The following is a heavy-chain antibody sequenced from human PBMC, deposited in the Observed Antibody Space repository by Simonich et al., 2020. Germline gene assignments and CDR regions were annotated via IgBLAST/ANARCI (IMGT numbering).Heavy chain of an antibody. V-gene: IGHV1-2*02. J-gene: IGHJ3*02. CDR3: ARARLYSSSHAFDI. Sequence: QVQLVQSGAEVKKPGASVKVSCKASGYTFTGYYMHWVRQAPGKGLEWMRWLNPNSGGTNYAQKFQGRVTMTRDTSISTAYMELSRLRSDDTAVYYCARARLYSSSHAFDIWGQGTMVTVSS. D-gene: IGHD6-6*01. CDR2: LNPNSGGT. CDR1: GYTFTGYY.